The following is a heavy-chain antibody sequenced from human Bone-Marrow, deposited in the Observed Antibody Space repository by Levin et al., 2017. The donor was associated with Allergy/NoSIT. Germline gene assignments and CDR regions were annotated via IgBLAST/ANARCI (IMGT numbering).Heavy chain of an antibody. CDR2: IVPSGGST. CDR3: VREKAGGFYDY. D-gene: IGHD5-12*01. J-gene: IGHJ4*02. CDR1: GYIFSDYL. V-gene: IGHV1-46*01. Sequence: PVASVKVSCKASGYIFSDYLIQWVRQAPGQGLEWMGFIVPSGGSTGYTQKFQGRVSMTSDTSTTTVYMELSTLTSEDTAVYYCVREKAGGFYDYWGQGTPVTVSS.